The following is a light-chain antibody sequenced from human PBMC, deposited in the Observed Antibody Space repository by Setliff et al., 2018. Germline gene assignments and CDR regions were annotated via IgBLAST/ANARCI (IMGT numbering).Light chain of an antibody. V-gene: IGLV2-14*03. CDR2: AVS. J-gene: IGLJ1*01. CDR1: SSDVGSYDL. Sequence: QSALAQPASVSGSPGQSITISCSGTSSDVGSYDLVSWYQQHPGKAPKLIIYAVSDRPSGVSNRFSGSKAGNTASLTISGLQADDEADYYCSSYTSSSTYVFGTGTKVTVL. CDR3: SSYTSSSTYV.